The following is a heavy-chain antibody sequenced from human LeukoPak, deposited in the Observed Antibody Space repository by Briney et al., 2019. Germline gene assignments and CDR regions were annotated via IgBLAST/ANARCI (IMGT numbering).Heavy chain of an antibody. D-gene: IGHD5/OR15-5a*01. J-gene: IGHJ4*02. CDR2: IWYDGSNK. CDR1: GFTFSSYG. Sequence: GGSLRLSCAASGFTFSSYGMHWVRQAPGKGLEWVAVIWYDGSNKYYADSVKGRFTISRDNSKNTLYPQMNSLRAEDTAAYYCARGSTLSPHDYWGQGTLVTVSS. V-gene: IGHV3-33*01. CDR3: ARGSTLSPHDY.